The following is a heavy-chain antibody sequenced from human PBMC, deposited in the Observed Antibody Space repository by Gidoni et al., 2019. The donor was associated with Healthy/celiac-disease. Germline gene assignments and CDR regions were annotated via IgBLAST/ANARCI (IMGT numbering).Heavy chain of an antibody. CDR1: GFTFSSYA. CDR3: ANCGPMFGEEDY. J-gene: IGHJ4*02. CDR2: ISGSGGST. V-gene: IGHV3-23*01. Sequence: EVQLLESGGGLVQPGGSLRLSCAASGFTFSSYAMSWVRQAPGKGLEWVSDISGSGGSTYYADSVKGRFTISRDNSKNTLYLQMNSLRAEDTAVYYCANCGPMFGEEDYWGQGTLVTVSS. D-gene: IGHD3-10*02.